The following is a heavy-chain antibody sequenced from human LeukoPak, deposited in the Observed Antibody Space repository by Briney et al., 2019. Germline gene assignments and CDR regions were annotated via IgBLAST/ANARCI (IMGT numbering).Heavy chain of an antibody. CDR3: ARLYCSSTSCYPLDAFDI. J-gene: IGHJ3*02. Sequence: PGGSLRLSCEASGFTVSNNYMSWVRPAPGKGLEWVANIKQDGSEKYYVDSVKGRFTISRDNAKNSLYLQMNSLRAEDTAVYYCARLYCSSTSCYPLDAFDIWGQGTMVTVSS. D-gene: IGHD2-2*01. CDR2: IKQDGSEK. CDR1: GFTVSNNY. V-gene: IGHV3-7*01.